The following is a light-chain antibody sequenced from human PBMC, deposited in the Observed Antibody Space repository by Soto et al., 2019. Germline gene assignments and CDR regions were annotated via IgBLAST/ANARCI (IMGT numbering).Light chain of an antibody. CDR1: QSISSC. J-gene: IGKJ3*01. CDR3: QQSYSTPPFT. Sequence: DIQMTQSPSTLSASVGDRVTITFRASQSISSCLAWYQKKPGKAPKLLIYAASSLQSGVPSRFSGSGSGTDLTLTISSLQPEDFANYYCQQSYSTPPFTFGPGTKVDIK. V-gene: IGKV1-39*01. CDR2: AAS.